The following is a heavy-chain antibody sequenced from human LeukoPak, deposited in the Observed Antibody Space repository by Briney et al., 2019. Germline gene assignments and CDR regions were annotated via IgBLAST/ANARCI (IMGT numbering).Heavy chain of an antibody. CDR1: GFTFSSYG. J-gene: IGHJ4*02. Sequence: GGSLRLSCAASGFTFSSYGMHWVRQAPGKGLEWVAFIRYDGSNKYYAGSVKGRFTISRDNSKNTLYLQMNSLRAEDTAVYYCAKHKIGYCSSTSCYTKSGFDYWGQGTLVTVSS. CDR3: AKHKIGYCSSTSCYTKSGFDY. V-gene: IGHV3-30*02. D-gene: IGHD2-2*02. CDR2: IRYDGSNK.